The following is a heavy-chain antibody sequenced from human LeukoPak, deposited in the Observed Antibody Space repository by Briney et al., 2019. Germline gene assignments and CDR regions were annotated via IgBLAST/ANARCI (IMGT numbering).Heavy chain of an antibody. CDR2: INWNGGSA. CDR3: ARVSGWYGYYFDY. CDR1: GFTFDDYG. J-gene: IGHJ4*02. V-gene: IGHV3-20*04. D-gene: IGHD6-19*01. Sequence: GGSLRLSCAASGFTFDDYGMSWVRQVPGKGLEWVSGINWNGGSAGYADSVKGRFTISRDNAKNSLYLQMNSLRAEDTAVYYCARVSGWYGYYFDYWGQGTLVTVSS.